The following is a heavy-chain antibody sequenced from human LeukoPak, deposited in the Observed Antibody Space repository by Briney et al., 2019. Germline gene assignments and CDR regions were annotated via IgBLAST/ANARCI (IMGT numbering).Heavy chain of an antibody. D-gene: IGHD7-27*01. CDR2: INHSGST. CDR1: GGSLSGYY. V-gene: IGHV4-34*01. CDR3: ARLANWAQDDY. J-gene: IGHJ4*02. Sequence: SETLSPTCAVYGGSLSGYYWSWIRQPPGKGLEWIGEINHSGSTNYNPSLKSRVTISVDTSKNQFSLKLSSVTAADTAVYYCARLANWAQDDYWGQGALVTVSS.